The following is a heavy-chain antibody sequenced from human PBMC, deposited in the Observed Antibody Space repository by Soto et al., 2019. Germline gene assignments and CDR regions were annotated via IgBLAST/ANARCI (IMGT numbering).Heavy chain of an antibody. V-gene: IGHV3-21*01. Sequence: GGPLRLSCAASGFTFSSYSMNWVRQAPGKGLEWVSSISSSSSYIYYADSVKGRFTISRDNAKNSLYLQMNSLRAEDTAVYYCAREGLRTVVTPYYYYSGMDVWGQGTTVTVSS. J-gene: IGHJ6*02. CDR3: AREGLRTVVTPYYYYSGMDV. CDR2: ISSSSSYI. CDR1: GFTFSSYS. D-gene: IGHD2-21*02.